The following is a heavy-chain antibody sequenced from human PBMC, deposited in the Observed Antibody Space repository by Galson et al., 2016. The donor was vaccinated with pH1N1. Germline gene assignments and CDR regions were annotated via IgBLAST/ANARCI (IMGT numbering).Heavy chain of an antibody. CDR1: GFSLTTSGMC. CDR2: IDWDDDN. D-gene: IGHD4-17*01. CDR3: ARMKYGDYVNYFDP. Sequence: PALVKPTQTLTLTCAFSGFSLTTSGMCVSWIRQPPGKALEWLALIDWDDDNYYSTSLKTRLTISKDTSKNQVVLTMTNMDPVDTATYYCARMKYGDYVNYFDPWGQGTLVTVSS. V-gene: IGHV2-70*01. J-gene: IGHJ5*02.